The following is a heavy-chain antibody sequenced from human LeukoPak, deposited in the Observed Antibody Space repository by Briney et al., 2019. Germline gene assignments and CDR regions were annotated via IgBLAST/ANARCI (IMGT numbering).Heavy chain of an antibody. Sequence: GGSLRLSCVGSGFRFGSDWMHWVRQAPGKGLEWVAFISFDESNKFYADSVKGRFTISRDNSKNTLYVQMNSLRTEDTAVYYCARRPTGMFAYWYFDLWGRGTLVTVFS. CDR2: ISFDESNK. J-gene: IGHJ2*01. CDR3: ARRPTGMFAYWYFDL. D-gene: IGHD3-10*02. V-gene: IGHV3-30-3*01. CDR1: GFRFGSDW.